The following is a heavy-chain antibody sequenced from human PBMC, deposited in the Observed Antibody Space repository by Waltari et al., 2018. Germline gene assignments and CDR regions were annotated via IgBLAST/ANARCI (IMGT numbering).Heavy chain of an antibody. Sequence: QVQLVESGGGVVQPGRSLRLSCAASGFTFSSYGMHWVRQAPGKGLEWVAVIWYDGINKYYADSVKGRFTISRDNSKNTLYLQMNSLRAEDTAVYYCARDLRTYYDFWSGYYRGRDGMDVWGQGTTVTVSS. V-gene: IGHV3-33*01. D-gene: IGHD3-3*01. CDR3: ARDLRTYYDFWSGYYRGRDGMDV. CDR1: GFTFSSYG. J-gene: IGHJ6*02. CDR2: IWYDGINK.